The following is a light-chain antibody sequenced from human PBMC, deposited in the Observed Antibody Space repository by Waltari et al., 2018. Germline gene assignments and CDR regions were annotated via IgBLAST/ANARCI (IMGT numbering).Light chain of an antibody. CDR1: QSVLYSSNNKNP. CDR2: WAS. J-gene: IGKJ3*01. V-gene: IGKV4-1*01. CDR3: QQYSTTPFT. Sequence: DIVMTQSPDSLAVSLGERATINCKSSQSVLYSSNNKNPLAWYQQKPGQPPTLLIYWASTRESGVPDRFSGSGSGTHFTLTISSLQAEDVAVYYCQQYSTTPFTFGPGTKVDIK.